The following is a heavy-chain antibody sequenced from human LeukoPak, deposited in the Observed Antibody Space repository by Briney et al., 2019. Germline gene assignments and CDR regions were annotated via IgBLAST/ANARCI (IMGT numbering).Heavy chain of an antibody. CDR2: ISGSGGST. CDR1: GFTFSSYA. V-gene: IGHV3-23*01. D-gene: IGHD1-26*01. CDR3: AKARVIVGATISYYFDY. Sequence: GWSLRLSCAASGFTFSSYAMSWVRQAPGKGLEGVSAISGSGGSTYYADSGKGRFTISRDNSKSTLYLQMNSLRAEDTAVYYCAKARVIVGATISYYFDYWGQGTLVTVSS. J-gene: IGHJ4*02.